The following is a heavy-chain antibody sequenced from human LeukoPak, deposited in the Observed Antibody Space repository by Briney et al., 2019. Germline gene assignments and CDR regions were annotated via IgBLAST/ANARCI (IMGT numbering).Heavy chain of an antibody. D-gene: IGHD6-13*01. Sequence: HGESLKISCKGSGYSFTSYWIGWVRQMPGKGLEWMGIIYPGDSDTRYSPSFQGQVTISADKSISTAYLQWSSLKASDTAMYYCARQKLTGYSSSSQAFDIWGQGTMVTVSS. J-gene: IGHJ3*02. V-gene: IGHV5-51*01. CDR2: IYPGDSDT. CDR1: GYSFTSYW. CDR3: ARQKLTGYSSSSQAFDI.